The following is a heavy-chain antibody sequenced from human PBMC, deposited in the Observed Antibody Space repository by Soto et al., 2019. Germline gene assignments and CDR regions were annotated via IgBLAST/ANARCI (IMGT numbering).Heavy chain of an antibody. J-gene: IGHJ4*02. Sequence: EVQLVQSGAEVKKPGESLKISCKGSGYSFTSYWIGWVGQMPGKGLEWMGIIYPGDSDTRYSLSFQGQVTISADKSISTACLQWSSLKASDAAMYYCARADFFYVALFDYWGQGTLVTVSS. CDR3: ARADFFYVALFDY. D-gene: IGHD3-16*01. CDR1: GYSFTSYW. V-gene: IGHV5-51*03. CDR2: IYPGDSDT.